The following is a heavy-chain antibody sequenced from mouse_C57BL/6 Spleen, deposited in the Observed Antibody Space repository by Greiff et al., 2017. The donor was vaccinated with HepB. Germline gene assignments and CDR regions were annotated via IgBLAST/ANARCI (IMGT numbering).Heavy chain of an antibody. Sequence: VKLQESGAELVRPGTSVKVSCKASGYAFTNYLIEWVKQRPGQGLEWIGVINPGSGGTNYNEKFKGKATLTADKSSSTAYMQLSSLTSEDSAVYFCAREDSSGYVWFAYWGQGTLVTVSA. CDR2: INPGSGGT. J-gene: IGHJ3*01. CDR1: GYAFTNYL. D-gene: IGHD3-2*02. CDR3: AREDSSGYVWFAY. V-gene: IGHV1-54*01.